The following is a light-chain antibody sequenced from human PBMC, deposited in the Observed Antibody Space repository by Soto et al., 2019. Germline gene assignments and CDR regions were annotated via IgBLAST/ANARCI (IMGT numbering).Light chain of an antibody. CDR1: SGHSSRA. CDR2: VNSDGSH. V-gene: IGLV4-69*01. CDR3: QTWGTGIRV. J-gene: IGLJ3*02. Sequence: QLVLTQSPSASASLGTSVKLTCTLGSGHSSRAIAWHQQQPGKGPRYLMKVNSDGSHIKGDGIPDRFSGSCSGPERYLTISLLQSEDETDYYCQTWGTGIRVFGGGTKVTVL.